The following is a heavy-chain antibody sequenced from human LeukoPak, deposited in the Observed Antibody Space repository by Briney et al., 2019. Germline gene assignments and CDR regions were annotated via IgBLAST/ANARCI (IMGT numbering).Heavy chain of an antibody. CDR1: GFTFSSYG. CDR2: IQYDGTNK. J-gene: IGHJ4*02. V-gene: IGHV3-30*02. D-gene: IGHD3-10*01. CDR3: AKDRTPFAVGSGSYPFDY. Sequence: GGSLRLSCAASGFTFSSYGMHWVRQAPGKGLEWVAFIQYDGTNKYYADSVKGRFTISRDNSKNTLYLQMNSLRAEDTAVYYCAKDRTPFAVGSGSYPFDYWGQGTLVTVSS.